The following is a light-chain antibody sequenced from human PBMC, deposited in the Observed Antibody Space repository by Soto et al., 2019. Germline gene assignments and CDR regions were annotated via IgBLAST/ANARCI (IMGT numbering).Light chain of an antibody. CDR2: EVS. J-gene: IGLJ3*02. CDR3: SSYTSSSTRV. V-gene: IGLV2-14*01. CDR1: SSDVGGYNY. Sequence: QSALTQPASVSGSPGXSXXISCTGTSSDVGGYNYVSWYQQHPGKAPKLMIYEVSNRPSGVSNRFSGSKSGNTASLTISGLQAEDEADYYCSSYTSSSTRVFGGGTKLTVL.